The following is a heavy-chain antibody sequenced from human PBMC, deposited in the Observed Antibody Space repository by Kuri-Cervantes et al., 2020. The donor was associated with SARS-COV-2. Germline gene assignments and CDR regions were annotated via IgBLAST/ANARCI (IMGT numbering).Heavy chain of an antibody. V-gene: IGHV3-11*04. CDR2: ISSSGSTI. Sequence: GESLKISCAASGFTFSDYYMSWIRQAPGKGLEWVSYISSSGSTIYYADSVKGRFTISRDNSKNTLYLQMDSLRAEDTAVYYCARLERLSPDYYYYGMDVWGQGTTVTVSS. CDR1: GFTFSDYY. D-gene: IGHD1-1*01. J-gene: IGHJ6*02. CDR3: ARLERLSPDYYYYGMDV.